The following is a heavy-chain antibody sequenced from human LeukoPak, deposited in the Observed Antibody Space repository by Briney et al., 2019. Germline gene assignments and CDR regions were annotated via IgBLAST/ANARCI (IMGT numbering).Heavy chain of an antibody. CDR1: GFSVTTNY. V-gene: IGHV3-53*01. CDR3: GRNLYRTGWKNYLDS. D-gene: IGHD6-19*01. J-gene: IGHJ4*02. CDR2: IYADGGT. Sequence: PGRSLRLSCAASGFSVTTNYMTWVRQAPGKGLEWVSVIYADGGTYYADSVKGRFTMSRDSSRNTPYLQMNNLRVDDTAIYYCGRNLYRTGWKNYLDSWGQGTLVTVSS.